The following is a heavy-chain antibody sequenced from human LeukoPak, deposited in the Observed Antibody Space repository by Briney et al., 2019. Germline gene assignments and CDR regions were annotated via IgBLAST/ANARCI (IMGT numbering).Heavy chain of an antibody. CDR2: IYKIGNT. CDR1: GFTVRNNY. V-gene: IGHV3-66*01. D-gene: IGHD1-26*01. CDR3: ARGLVVGGSGVGAFDI. J-gene: IGHJ3*02. Sequence: PGGSLRLSCAASGFTVRNNYMTWVPQAPGKGLEWVSVIYKIGNTFYADFVKGRFTISRDNFRNTLYLQMNSLRAEDTALYYCARGLVVGGSGVGAFDIWGEGTMVTVSS.